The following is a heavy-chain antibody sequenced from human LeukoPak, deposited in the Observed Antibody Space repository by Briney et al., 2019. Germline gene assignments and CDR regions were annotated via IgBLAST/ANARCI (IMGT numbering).Heavy chain of an antibody. CDR1: GFTFSDYG. J-gene: IGHJ4*02. V-gene: IGHV3-30*18. Sequence: GRSLRLSCAASGFTFSDYGMHWVRQAPGKGLEGVAVISFDGSDKYYADSVKGRFTISRDNYKNTLYLQMNSLRAEDTAVFYCAKDRRYCSGGSCYYSDYWGQGTLVTVSS. CDR2: ISFDGSDK. CDR3: AKDRRYCSGGSCYYSDY. D-gene: IGHD2-15*01.